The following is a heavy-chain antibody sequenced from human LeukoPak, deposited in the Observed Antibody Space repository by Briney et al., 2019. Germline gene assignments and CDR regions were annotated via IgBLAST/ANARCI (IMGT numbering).Heavy chain of an antibody. J-gene: IGHJ4*02. Sequence: SETLSLTCTVSGGSISSSSYYWGWIRQPPGKGLEWIGSIYYSGSIYYNPSLKSRVTISVDTSKNEFSLKLSSVTAADTAVYYCARHQLLGDYSDYWGQGTLVTVSS. CDR3: ARHQLLGDYSDY. CDR2: IYYSGSI. V-gene: IGHV4-39*01. CDR1: GGSISSSSYY. D-gene: IGHD1-7*01.